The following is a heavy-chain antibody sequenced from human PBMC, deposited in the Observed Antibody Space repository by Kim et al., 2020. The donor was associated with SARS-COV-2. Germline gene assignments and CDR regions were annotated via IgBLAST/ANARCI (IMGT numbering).Heavy chain of an antibody. CDR2: GSKK. CDR3: ATAVAGRGY. J-gene: IGHJ4*02. Sequence: GSKKSHGKAGKGRFTSSRDNHKNTLYLQMNSRRAEDTAVYYCATAVAGRGYWGQGTLVTVSS. D-gene: IGHD6-19*01. V-gene: IGHV3-30*01.